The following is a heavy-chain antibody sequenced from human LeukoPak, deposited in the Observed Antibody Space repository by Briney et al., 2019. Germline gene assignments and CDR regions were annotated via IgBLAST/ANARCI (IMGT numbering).Heavy chain of an antibody. CDR3: ARGEADYYGSGSYFGAFDI. CDR1: GFTFDDYG. V-gene: IGHV3-20*04. Sequence: PGGSLRLSRAASGFTFDDYGMSWVRQAPGKGLEWVSGINWNVGSTGYADSVKGRFTISRDNAKNSLYLQMNSLRAEDTALYYCARGEADYYGSGSYFGAFDIWGQGTMVTVSS. D-gene: IGHD3-10*01. CDR2: INWNVGST. J-gene: IGHJ3*02.